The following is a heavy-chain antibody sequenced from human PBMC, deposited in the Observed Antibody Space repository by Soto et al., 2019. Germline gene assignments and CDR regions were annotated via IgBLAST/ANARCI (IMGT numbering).Heavy chain of an antibody. CDR3: ARAGQWLFDY. CDR2: TYYRSKWYN. CDR1: GDSVSSKSAG. J-gene: IGHJ4*02. V-gene: IGHV6-1*01. D-gene: IGHD6-19*01. Sequence: SQTLSLTCAISGDSVSSKSAGWNWIRQSPSRGLEWLGRTYYRSKWYNEYAVSVKGRITINPDTSKNQFSLHLNSVTPEDTALYYCARAGQWLFDYWGQGTLVTVSS.